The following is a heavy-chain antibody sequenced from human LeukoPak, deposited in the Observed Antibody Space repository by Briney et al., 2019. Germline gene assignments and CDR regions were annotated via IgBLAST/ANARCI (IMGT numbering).Heavy chain of an antibody. CDR2: IRHDGSSK. CDR3: AREKSPSPLWFGDSPWFDP. J-gene: IGHJ5*02. Sequence: PGGSLRLSCVASGFSFSTYGMHWVRQAPGKGLEWVAFIRHDGSSKYYADSVKGRFTISRDSSKDTLYLQMNSLRTEDTAVYYCAREKSPSPLWFGDSPWFDPWGQGTLVTVSS. V-gene: IGHV3-30*02. CDR1: GFSFSTYG. D-gene: IGHD3-10*01.